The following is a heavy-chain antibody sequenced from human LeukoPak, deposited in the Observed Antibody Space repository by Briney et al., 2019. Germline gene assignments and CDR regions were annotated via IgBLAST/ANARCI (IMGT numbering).Heavy chain of an antibody. D-gene: IGHD3-10*01. V-gene: IGHV4-34*01. Sequence: PSETLSLTCTVSGGSISGYCWSWIRQPSGKGLEWIGEINHSGSTNYNPSLKSRVTISVDTSKNQFSLKLSSVTAADTAVYYCARRNEWFGELSGDYWGQGTLVTVSS. J-gene: IGHJ4*02. CDR3: ARRNEWFGELSGDY. CDR2: INHSGST. CDR1: GGSISGYC.